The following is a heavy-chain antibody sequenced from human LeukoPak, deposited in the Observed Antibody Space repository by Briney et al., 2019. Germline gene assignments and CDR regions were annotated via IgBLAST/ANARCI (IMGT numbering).Heavy chain of an antibody. V-gene: IGHV3-23*01. CDR3: ARDPNGNYVGAFDFQR. CDR1: GFPFTNYA. D-gene: IGHD1-7*01. J-gene: IGHJ1*01. Sequence: GGSLRLSCAASGFPFTNYAMTWVRQAPGKGLEWVSSISGAGTYYADSVKGRFTISRDNYKNTLYLQMNSLRADDTAVYYCARDPNGNYVGAFDFQRWGQGTLVIVSS. CDR2: ISGAGT.